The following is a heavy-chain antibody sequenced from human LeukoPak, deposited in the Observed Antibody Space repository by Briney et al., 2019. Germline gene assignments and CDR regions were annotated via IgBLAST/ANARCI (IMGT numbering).Heavy chain of an antibody. J-gene: IGHJ4*02. CDR2: VKEDGSEK. V-gene: IGHV3-7*05. D-gene: IGHD1-26*01. CDR3: ARGYSYLDY. CDR1: GFSFTTYR. Sequence: GGSLRLSCAVSGFSFTTYRMTWVRQAPGKGLEWVASVKEDGSEKYLVDSVKGRFSISRDNAKNSLFLQLNSLSAEDTAVYYCARGYSYLDYWGQGTLVTVSS.